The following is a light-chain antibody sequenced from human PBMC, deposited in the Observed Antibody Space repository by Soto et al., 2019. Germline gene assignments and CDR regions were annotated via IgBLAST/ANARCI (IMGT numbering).Light chain of an antibody. Sequence: EIVLTQSPATLSLSPGERATLSCRASQSVSSYLAWYQQKPGQAPRLLIYDASNRATGIPARFSGSGSGTDCTLTISSLGPEDFAVYYCQQRSNWPWTFGQGTKVEIK. V-gene: IGKV3-11*01. CDR1: QSVSSY. CDR2: DAS. J-gene: IGKJ1*01. CDR3: QQRSNWPWT.